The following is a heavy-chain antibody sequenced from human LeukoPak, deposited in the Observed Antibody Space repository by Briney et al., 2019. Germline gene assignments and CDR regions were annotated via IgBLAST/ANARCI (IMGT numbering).Heavy chain of an antibody. J-gene: IGHJ5*02. CDR1: GFTFSSYG. CDR3: AREGIAVAGGFDP. CDR2: IWYDGSNK. D-gene: IGHD6-19*01. V-gene: IGHV3-33*01. Sequence: GGSLRLSCAASGFTFSSYGMHWVRQAPGKGLEWVAVIWYDGSNKYYASSVKGRFTISRDNYKNTLYLQMNSLRAEDTAVYYCAREGIAVAGGFDPWGQGTLVTVSS.